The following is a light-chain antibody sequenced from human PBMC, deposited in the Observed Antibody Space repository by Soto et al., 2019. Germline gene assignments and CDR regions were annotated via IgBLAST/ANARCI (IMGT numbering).Light chain of an antibody. CDR2: AAS. CDR3: KHYNNWPFT. V-gene: IGKV3-15*01. Sequence: EIVMTQSPATLSVSPGERATVSCSDSQAVSSNLAWYQQKPGQAPRLLIYAASTRAAGIPDRSSGSGSGTGFTLTITSLQSEDFAVYYCKHYNNWPFTFGTGTKVDIK. J-gene: IGKJ3*01. CDR1: QAVSSN.